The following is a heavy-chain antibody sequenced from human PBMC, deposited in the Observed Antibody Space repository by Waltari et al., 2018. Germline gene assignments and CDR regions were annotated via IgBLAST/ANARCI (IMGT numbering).Heavy chain of an antibody. J-gene: IGHJ6*02. V-gene: IGHV3-33*01. CDR3: ARDLAYGLDV. D-gene: IGHD3-16*01. CDR2: SRSEYTRR. Sequence: QVQLVESGGRLVQPGMSLRLSCVASGFSLGSFGMHWARQAPGKVLGWLAVSRSEYTRRFYGQSVKGRFTISRDNSKNTLFLEMSSVRAEDTAVYYCARDLAYGLDVWGQGTPVTVSS. CDR1: GFSLGSFG.